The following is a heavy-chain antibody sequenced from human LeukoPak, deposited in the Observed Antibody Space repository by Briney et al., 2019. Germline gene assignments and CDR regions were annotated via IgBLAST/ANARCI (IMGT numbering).Heavy chain of an antibody. J-gene: IGHJ6*02. CDR1: GYTFTVYY. V-gene: IGHV1-2*02. Sequence: SVKLSCTASGYTFTVYYMHWVRQAPGQGLEWRVWINPKSGAPNYAQKFQGRVTMTRDTSISTAYMELSSLRSEDTAVYYCARDLPIVVVTAHYGMDVWGQGTTVTVSS. CDR2: INPKSGAP. CDR3: ARDLPIVVVTAHYGMDV. D-gene: IGHD2-21*02.